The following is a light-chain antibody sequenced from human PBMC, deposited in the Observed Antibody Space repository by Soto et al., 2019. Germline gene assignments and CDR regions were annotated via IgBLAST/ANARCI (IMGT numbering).Light chain of an antibody. CDR2: DAS. Sequence: EIVLTQSPATLSLSPGERATLSCRASQSVNTYLGWYQQRPGQAPILLIYDASNRATGIPARFSGSGSGTDFTLTISSLEPEDFAVYYCQQRSSWPLTFGGVTKVEIK. V-gene: IGKV3-11*01. CDR3: QQRSSWPLT. J-gene: IGKJ4*01. CDR1: QSVNTY.